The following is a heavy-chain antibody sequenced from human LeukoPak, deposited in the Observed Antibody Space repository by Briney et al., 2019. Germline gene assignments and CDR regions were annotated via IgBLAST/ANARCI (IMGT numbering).Heavy chain of an antibody. J-gene: IGHJ4*02. CDR1: GFTFSSYA. CDR3: ARDSGLAPTEN. V-gene: IGHV3-30-3*01. Sequence: ERSLRLSCAASGFTFSSYAMHWVRQAPGKGLEWVAVISYDGSNKYYADSVKGRFTISRDNSKNTLYLQMNSLRAEDTAVYYCARDSGLAPTENWGQGTLVTVSS. CDR2: ISYDGSNK. D-gene: IGHD3-16*01.